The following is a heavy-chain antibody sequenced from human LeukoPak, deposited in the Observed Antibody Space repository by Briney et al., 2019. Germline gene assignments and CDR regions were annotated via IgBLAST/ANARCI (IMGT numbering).Heavy chain of an antibody. CDR3: ARGLQGYYDSLTGYYRGRYYFDY. Sequence: GGSLRLSCAASGFTFSSYNMNWVRQAPGKGLEWVSFISGSSSNIYYADSVKGRFTISRDNAKNSLYLQMNSLRVVDTAVYYCARGLQGYYDSLTGYYRGRYYFDYWGQGTLVTVSS. CDR2: ISGSSSNI. CDR1: GFTFSSYN. J-gene: IGHJ4*02. V-gene: IGHV3-21*01. D-gene: IGHD3-9*01.